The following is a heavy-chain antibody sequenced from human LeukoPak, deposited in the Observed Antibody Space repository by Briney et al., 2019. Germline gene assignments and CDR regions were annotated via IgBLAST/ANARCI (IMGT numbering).Heavy chain of an antibody. CDR2: IYCSGRA. J-gene: IGHJ1*01. V-gene: IGHV4-39*01. Sequence: SETLSLTCSVSGGSISSSSYYWGWIRQPPGKGLEWIGEIYCSGRAYYNSSLKSRLTISVDTSWNQFSLTLSSVTAADTGVYYCARRRYYDSTGYLDWGQGTLVSVST. D-gene: IGHD3-22*01. CDR3: ARRRYYDSTGYLD. CDR1: GGSISSSSYY.